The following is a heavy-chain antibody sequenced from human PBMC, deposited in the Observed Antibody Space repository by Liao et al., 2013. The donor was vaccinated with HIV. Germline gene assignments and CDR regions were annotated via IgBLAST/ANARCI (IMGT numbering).Heavy chain of an antibody. D-gene: IGHD4-23*01. Sequence: LRQGGPGLLKPSETLSLTCAIYGESFHYYYWSWVRQPPGRGLEWIGRGHFSGHTSYNPSLTRATVSLDTSKNQISLNLDSVTAADTAVYYCARAGGQWSAFDYWGQGTLVTVSS. V-gene: IGHV4-34*11. J-gene: IGHJ4*02. CDR3: ARAGGQWSAFDY. CDR1: GESFHYYY. CDR2: GHFSGHT.